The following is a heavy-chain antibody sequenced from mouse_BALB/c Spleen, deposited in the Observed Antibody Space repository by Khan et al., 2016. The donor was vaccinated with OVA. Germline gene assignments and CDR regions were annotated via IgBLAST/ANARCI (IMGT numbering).Heavy chain of an antibody. CDR3: ARGSSRAMDY. Sequence: QIQLVQSGPELKKPGEIVKISCKASGYTFTNYGINWVKQGPGKGLKWMGWIYTYTGEPTYADDFKGRLAFSLESSASTAYLQIHNLTNEDTATYFCARGSSRAMDYWGQGTSVTVSS. J-gene: IGHJ4*01. V-gene: IGHV9-3-1*01. CDR1: GYTFTNYG. D-gene: IGHD1-1*01. CDR2: IYTYTGEP.